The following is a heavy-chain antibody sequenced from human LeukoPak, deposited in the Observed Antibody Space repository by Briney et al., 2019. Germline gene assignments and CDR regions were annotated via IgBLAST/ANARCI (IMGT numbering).Heavy chain of an antibody. V-gene: IGHV4-34*01. CDR1: GGSFSGYY. CDR2: INHSGST. Sequence: PSETLSLTCAVYGGSFSGYYWSWIRQPPGKGLEWIGEINHSGSTNYNPSLKSRVTISVDTSKNQFSLKLSSVTAADTAVYYCARDLTYYYDSSGYSGAFDIWGQGTMVTVSS. CDR3: ARDLTYYYDSSGYSGAFDI. D-gene: IGHD3-22*01. J-gene: IGHJ3*02.